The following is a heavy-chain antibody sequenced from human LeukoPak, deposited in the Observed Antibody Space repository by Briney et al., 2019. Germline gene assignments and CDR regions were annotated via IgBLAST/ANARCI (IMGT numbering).Heavy chain of an antibody. CDR1: GYTFTSYD. V-gene: IGHV1-8*01. CDR2: MNPNSGNT. J-gene: IGHJ6*03. CDR3: ARVAGGDYGGNSLYYYYYMDV. D-gene: IGHD4-23*01. Sequence: EASVKVSCKASGYTFTSYDINWVRQATGQGLEWLGWMNPNSGNTGYAQKFQGRVTMTTDTSTGTAYMELRSLRSDDTAVYYCARVAGGDYGGNSLYYYYYMDVWGKGTTVTISS.